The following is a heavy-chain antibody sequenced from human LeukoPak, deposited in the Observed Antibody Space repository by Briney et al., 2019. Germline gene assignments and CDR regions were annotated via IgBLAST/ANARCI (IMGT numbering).Heavy chain of an antibody. V-gene: IGHV3-30*18. CDR1: GFTFSSYG. J-gene: IGHJ4*02. CDR3: AKGGNGDY. D-gene: IGHD4-23*01. CDR2: ISYDGSNK. Sequence: GGSLRLSCAASGFTFSSYGMHWVRQAPGKGLEWVAVISYDGSNKYYADSAKGRFTISRDNSKNTLYLQMNSLRAEDTAVYYCAKGGNGDYWGQGTLVTVSS.